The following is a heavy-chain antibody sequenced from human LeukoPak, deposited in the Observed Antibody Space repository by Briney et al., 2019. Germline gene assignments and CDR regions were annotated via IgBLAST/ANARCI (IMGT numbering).Heavy chain of an antibody. CDR1: GFTFGDYA. Sequence: GGSLRLSCTASGFTFGDYAMSWVRQAPGKGLEWVGFIRSKAYGGTTEYAASVKGRFTISRDDSKSIAYLQMNSLKTEDTAVYYCTIYYDSSGYYFSVYWGQGTLVTVS. CDR3: TIYYDSSGYYFSVY. D-gene: IGHD3-22*01. V-gene: IGHV3-49*04. J-gene: IGHJ4*02. CDR2: IRSKAYGGTT.